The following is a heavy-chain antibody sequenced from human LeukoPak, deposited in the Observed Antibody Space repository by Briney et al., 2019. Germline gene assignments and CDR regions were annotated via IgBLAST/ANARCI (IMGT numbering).Heavy chain of an antibody. CDR3: ARMGVVTGYYFDY. J-gene: IGHJ4*02. CDR2: IIPILGIA. CDR1: GGTFSSYA. V-gene: IGHV1-69*04. Sequence: ASVKVSSKASGGTFSSYAISWVRQAPGQGLEWMGRIIPILGIANYAQKFQGRVTITADKSTSTAYMELSSLRSEDTAVYYCARMGVVTGYYFDYWGQGTLVTVSS. D-gene: IGHD3-3*01.